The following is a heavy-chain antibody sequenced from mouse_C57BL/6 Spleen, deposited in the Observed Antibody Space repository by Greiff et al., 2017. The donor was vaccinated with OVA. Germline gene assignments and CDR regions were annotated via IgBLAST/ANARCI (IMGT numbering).Heavy chain of an antibody. V-gene: IGHV1-64*01. D-gene: IGHD4-1*01. CDR2: IHPNSGST. J-gene: IGHJ1*03. CDR3: ARGLNWGYFDV. Sequence: QVQLQQSGAELVKPGASVKLSCKASGYTFTSYWMHWVRQRPGQGLEWIGMIHPNSGSTNYNEKFKSKATLTVDKSSSTAYMQLSSLTSEDSAVYYCARGLNWGYFDVWGTGTTVTVSS. CDR1: GYTFTSYW.